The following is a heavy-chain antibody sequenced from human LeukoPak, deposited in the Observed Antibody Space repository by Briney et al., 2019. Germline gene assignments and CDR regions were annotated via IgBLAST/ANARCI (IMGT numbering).Heavy chain of an antibody. V-gene: IGHV4-34*01. Sequence: SQTLSLTCAVYGGSISGYYWSWIRQPPGKGLAWVGEIHYTGATSYNPSLKSRATISIDTSKNQLSLKLGSVTAADTAVYYCARGNILSGYCFDSWGQGALVTVSS. CDR3: ARGNILSGYCFDS. J-gene: IGHJ4*02. CDR1: GGSISGYY. D-gene: IGHD3-9*01. CDR2: IHYTGAT.